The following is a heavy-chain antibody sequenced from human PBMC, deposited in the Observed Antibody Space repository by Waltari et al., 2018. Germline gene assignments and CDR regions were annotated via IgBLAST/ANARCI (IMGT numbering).Heavy chain of an antibody. D-gene: IGHD3-10*01. Sequence: QVQLQQWGAGLLKPSETLSLTCAVYGGSFSGYYWSWIRQPPGKGLEWIGEINHSGSTNYNPSLKSRVTISVDTSKNQFSLKLSSVTAADTAVYYCARAERWFGELFYYFDYWGQGTLVTVSS. J-gene: IGHJ4*02. CDR3: ARAERWFGELFYYFDY. V-gene: IGHV4-34*01. CDR1: GGSFSGYY. CDR2: INHSGST.